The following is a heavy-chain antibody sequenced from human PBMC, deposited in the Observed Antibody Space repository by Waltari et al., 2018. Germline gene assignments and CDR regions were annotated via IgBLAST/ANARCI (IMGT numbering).Heavy chain of an antibody. CDR1: GITFSSSW. J-gene: IGHJ5*02. V-gene: IGHV3-74*01. Sequence: EVQLVESGGDLLQPGGSLRLSCAASGITFSSSWMHWVRQTPGTGLEWAQQIWTDWKFNGYADAVRCRFTISRDNAKSMLYLQMNSLRADDTAVYYCTRGITKAFDPWGQGTLVTVSS. D-gene: IGHD1-20*01. CDR2: IWTDWKFN. CDR3: TRGITKAFDP.